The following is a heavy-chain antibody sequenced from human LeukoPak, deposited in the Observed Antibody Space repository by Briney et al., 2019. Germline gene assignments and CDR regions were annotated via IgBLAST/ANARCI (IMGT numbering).Heavy chain of an antibody. CDR1: GFTFDDYA. CDR2: ISWNSGSI. Sequence: PGRSLGLSCAASGFTFDDYAMHWVRQAPGKGLEWVSGISWNSGSIGYADSVKGRFTISRDNAKNSLYLQMNSLRAEDMALYYCARGYSYGYVGIDYWGQGTLVTVSS. CDR3: ARGYSYGYVGIDY. J-gene: IGHJ4*02. D-gene: IGHD5-18*01. V-gene: IGHV3-9*03.